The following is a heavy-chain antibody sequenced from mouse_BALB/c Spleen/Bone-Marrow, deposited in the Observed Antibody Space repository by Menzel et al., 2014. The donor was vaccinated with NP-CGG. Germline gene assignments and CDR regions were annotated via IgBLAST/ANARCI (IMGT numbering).Heavy chain of an antibody. CDR3: ARRGNRLTHYFDY. CDR1: GYSITSGYS. V-gene: IGHV3-1*02. D-gene: IGHD2-1*01. CDR2: IQYSGNT. Sequence: QSGPDLVKPSQSLSLTCTVTGYSITSGYSWHWIRQFPGNKLEWMGYIQYSGNTNYNPSLKSRISITRDTSKSQFFLQLNSVTTEDAATYYCARRGNRLTHYFDYWGQGTTLTVSS. J-gene: IGHJ2*01.